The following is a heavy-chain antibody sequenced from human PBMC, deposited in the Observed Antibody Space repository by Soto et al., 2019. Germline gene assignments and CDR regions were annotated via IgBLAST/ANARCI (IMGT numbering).Heavy chain of an antibody. CDR1: GLTLGNHV. Sequence: PGGSQTLFCASSGLTLGNHVMFRVRQAPGKGMEWVSAITGSGYSTSYAASVKGRFTISRDNSKNTLYLQMNSLRAEDTAIYYCAKEGSYYDSSGPFGYWGQGT. CDR2: ITGSGYST. J-gene: IGHJ4*02. D-gene: IGHD3-22*01. V-gene: IGHV3-23*01. CDR3: AKEGSYYDSSGPFGY.